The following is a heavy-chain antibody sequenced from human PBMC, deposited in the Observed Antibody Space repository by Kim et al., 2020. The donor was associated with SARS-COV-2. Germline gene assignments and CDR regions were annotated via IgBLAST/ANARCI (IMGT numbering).Heavy chain of an antibody. D-gene: IGHD3-16*01. J-gene: IGHJ3*02. Sequence: GGSLRLSCAASGFTFSSFAMRWVRQAPGKGLEWVSAITNSGASTYYADSVKGRFTISRDNSENTLYLQMNSLRAEDTALYYCAKNLSLRWTVAVDIWGQG. CDR3: AKNLSLRWTVAVDI. CDR2: ITNSGAST. CDR1: GFTFSSFA. V-gene: IGHV3-23*01.